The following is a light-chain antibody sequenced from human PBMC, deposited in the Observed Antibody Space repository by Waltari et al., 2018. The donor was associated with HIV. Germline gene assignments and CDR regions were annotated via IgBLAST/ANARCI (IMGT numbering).Light chain of an antibody. Sequence: SYELTQPPSVSVSPGQTATIPCSGDKLGDKYVFWYQQKPGQSPVLVISQDIKRPSGIPERFSGSNSGNIATLTISGTQAMDEADYYCQAWDSSTAVFGTGTKVTVL. CDR2: QDI. CDR3: QAWDSSTAV. CDR1: KLGDKY. J-gene: IGLJ1*01. V-gene: IGLV3-1*01.